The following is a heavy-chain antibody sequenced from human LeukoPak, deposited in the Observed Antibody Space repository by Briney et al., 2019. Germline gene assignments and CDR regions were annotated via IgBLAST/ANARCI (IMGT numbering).Heavy chain of an antibody. J-gene: IGHJ6*02. D-gene: IGHD6-19*01. CDR2: IYYSGSI. CDR1: GGSISSYY. V-gene: IGHV4-59*01. CDR3: ARGGGWYSMDV. Sequence: SETLSLTCTVSGGSISSYYWSWIRQPPGKGLEWIGYIYYSGSINYNPSLKSRVTISVDTSKNQFSLKLSSVTAADTAVYYCARGGGWYSMDVWGQGTTVTVSS.